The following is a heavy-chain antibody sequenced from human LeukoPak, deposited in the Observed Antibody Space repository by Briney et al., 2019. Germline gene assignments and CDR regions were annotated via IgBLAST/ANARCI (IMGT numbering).Heavy chain of an antibody. Sequence: ASVKVSCKPSGGTFNIYAISWVRQAPGQGLEWMGGITAIFRTTNYAQKFQGRVTITADESMSTVYMELSSLRSEDTAVYYCARHSGYHSTMYLDYWGQGTLVTVSS. V-gene: IGHV1-69*13. CDR3: ARHSGYHSTMYLDY. J-gene: IGHJ4*02. CDR2: ITAIFRTT. CDR1: GGTFNIYA. D-gene: IGHD3-22*01.